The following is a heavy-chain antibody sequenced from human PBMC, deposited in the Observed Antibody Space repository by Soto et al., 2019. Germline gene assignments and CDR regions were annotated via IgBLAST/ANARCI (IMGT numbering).Heavy chain of an antibody. V-gene: IGHV1-69*13. CDR3: ARAARYCSGGSCYSSLYYYYYYGMDV. J-gene: IGHJ6*02. CDR1: GGTFSSYA. Sequence: SVKVSCKASGGTFSSYAISWVRQAPGQGLEWMGGIIPIFGTANYAQKFQGRVTITADESTSTAYMELSSLRSEDTAVYYCARAARYCSGGSCYSSLYYYYYYGMDVWGQGTTVTVSS. CDR2: IIPIFGTA. D-gene: IGHD2-15*01.